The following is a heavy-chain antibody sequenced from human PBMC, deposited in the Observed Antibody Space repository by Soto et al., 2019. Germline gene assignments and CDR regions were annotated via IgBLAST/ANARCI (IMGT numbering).Heavy chain of an antibody. D-gene: IGHD6-19*01. CDR3: VSINAGGWYYFDY. V-gene: IGHV4-39*02. J-gene: IGHJ4*02. Sequence: SETLSLTCAVSGGSIDNSTYYWGWIRQPPGKGLEWIGSVYYSGSSYYSPSLKSRVAMSVDSSKNHFSLILDSVTAADTAVYYCVSINAGGWYYFDYWGQGILVIVS. CDR2: VYYSGSS. CDR1: GGSIDNSTYY.